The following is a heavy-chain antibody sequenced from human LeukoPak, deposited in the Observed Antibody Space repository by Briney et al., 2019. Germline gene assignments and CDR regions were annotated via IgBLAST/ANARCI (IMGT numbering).Heavy chain of an antibody. CDR2: ISYDGSNK. D-gene: IGHD3-3*01. Sequence: PGRSLRLSCAASGFTFSSYGMHWVRQAPGKGLEWVAVISYDGSNKYYADSVKGRFTISRDNSKNTLYLQMNSLRAEDTAVYYCAKTAEGVGMTTYYYYGMDVWGQGTTVTVSS. J-gene: IGHJ6*02. V-gene: IGHV3-30*18. CDR1: GFTFSSYG. CDR3: AKTAEGVGMTTYYYYGMDV.